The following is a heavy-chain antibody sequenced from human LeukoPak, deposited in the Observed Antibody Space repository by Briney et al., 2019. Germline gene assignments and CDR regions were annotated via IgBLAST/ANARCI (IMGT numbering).Heavy chain of an antibody. D-gene: IGHD2-8*01. CDR1: HDSPRSTC. CDR2: IHYSGNT. CDR3: AKDLMWPGPTVFDS. V-gene: IGHV4-59*01. Sequence: PSETLSHTCTDSHDSPRSTCWSWIRQPPGKGLEWIGYIHYSGNTNYNPSLKSRVTISIDTSKNQFSLSLNSVTAADTAVYYCAKDLMWPGPTVFDSWGQGTLVTVSS. J-gene: IGHJ4*02.